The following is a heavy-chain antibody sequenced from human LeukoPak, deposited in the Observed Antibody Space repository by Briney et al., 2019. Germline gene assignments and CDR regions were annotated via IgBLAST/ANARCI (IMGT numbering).Heavy chain of an antibody. V-gene: IGHV4-59*08. J-gene: IGHJ5*02. CDR3: ARRKAAAGLGNWFAP. Sequence: SETLSLTCTVSGGSISSYYWSWLRQPPGKGLEWIGNIYYSGSTNYHPSLKSRVTISVDTSKNQFSLKLTSVTAADTAVYYCARRKAAAGLGNWFAPWGQGTLVTVSS. D-gene: IGHD6-13*01. CDR1: GGSISSYY. CDR2: IYYSGST.